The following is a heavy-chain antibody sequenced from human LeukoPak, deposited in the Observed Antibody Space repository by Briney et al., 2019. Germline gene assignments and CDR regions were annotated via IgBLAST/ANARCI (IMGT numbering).Heavy chain of an antibody. J-gene: IGHJ3*02. Sequence: SETLSLTCSVSVVSMNGYYWSWLRQSAGNRLEWIGHVDSSGNTNYNPSLESRVTMSVDTSKKQFSLKLRSVTAADTAVYYCARDSGSNGFDIWGQGTMVTVSS. CDR1: VVSMNGYY. V-gene: IGHV4-4*07. CDR2: VDSSGNT. D-gene: IGHD3-22*01. CDR3: ARDSGSNGFDI.